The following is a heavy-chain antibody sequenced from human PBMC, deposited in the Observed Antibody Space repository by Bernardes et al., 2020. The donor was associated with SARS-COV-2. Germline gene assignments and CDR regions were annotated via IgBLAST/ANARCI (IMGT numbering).Heavy chain of an antibody. CDR3: ARNSYHCSRTSCYFDH. D-gene: IGHD2-2*01. V-gene: IGHV2-70*04. J-gene: IGHJ4*02. CDR1: GFSLSTSGMR. Sequence: SGPTLVKPTQTLTLTCTFSGFSLSTSGMRVSWIRQPPGKALEWLARIDWDDDKLYSTSLKTRLTISKDTSKNQVVLTMTNMDPVDTATYYCARNSYHCSRTSCYFDHWGQGTLVTVSS. CDR2: IDWDDDK.